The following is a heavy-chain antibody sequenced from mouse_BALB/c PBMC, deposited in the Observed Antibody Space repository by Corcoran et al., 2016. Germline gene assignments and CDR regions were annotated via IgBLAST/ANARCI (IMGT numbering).Heavy chain of an antibody. CDR1: GYTFTDYN. Sequence: EVLLQQSGPELVKPGASVKITCKASGYTFTDYNMDWVKQSHGKSLEWIGDINPRSRGTIYNQTFEGRATLTVDRSSSTAYMELRSLTSEDTAVYDWERWGITTFDYWGQGTTVTVSS. CDR2: INPRSRGT. CDR3: ERWGITTFDY. J-gene: IGHJ2*01. D-gene: IGHD1-3*01. V-gene: IGHV1-18*01.